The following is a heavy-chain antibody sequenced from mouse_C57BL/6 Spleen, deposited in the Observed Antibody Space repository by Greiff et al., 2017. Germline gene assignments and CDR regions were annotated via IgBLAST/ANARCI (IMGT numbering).Heavy chain of an antibody. D-gene: IGHD5-1-1*01. CDR2: IRLKSDNYET. J-gene: IGHJ4*01. V-gene: IGHV6-3*01. Sequence: EVKLEESGGGLVQPGGSMKLSCVASGFTFSNSWMNWVRQSPEKGLEWVAQIRLKSDNYETHYAESVKGRFTISRDDSKSSVYLQMNNLRAEDTGIYYCTGYTGGYAMDYWGQGTSVTVSS. CDR3: TGYTGGYAMDY. CDR1: GFTFSNSW.